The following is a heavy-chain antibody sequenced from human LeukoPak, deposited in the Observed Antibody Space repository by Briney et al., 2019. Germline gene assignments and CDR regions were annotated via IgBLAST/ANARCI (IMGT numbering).Heavy chain of an antibody. CDR3: AKDSYSSSWYLFDY. D-gene: IGHD6-13*01. CDR2: ISCNSDSI. V-gene: IGHV3-9*01. Sequence: GGSLRLSCADPGFTFYDYAMHWGRHALGEGLGWGSHISCNSDSIGYAASVEGLFTTSRDNAKNFLYLQMNSLRAEDAVLYYCAKDSYSSSWYLFDYWGQGTLVTVSS. CDR1: GFTFYDYA. J-gene: IGHJ4*02.